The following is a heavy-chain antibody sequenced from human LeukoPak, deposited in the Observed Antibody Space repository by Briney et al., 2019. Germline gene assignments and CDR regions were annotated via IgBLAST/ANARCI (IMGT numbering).Heavy chain of an antibody. CDR3: ATEHDYGGQIFDY. D-gene: IGHD4-23*01. J-gene: IGHJ4*02. CDR1: GFTVSSNY. V-gene: IGHV3-53*01. CDR2: IYSGGST. Sequence: GGSLRLSCAASGFTVSSNYMSWVRRAPGKGLEWVSVIYSGGSTYYADSVKGRFTISRDNSKNTLYLQMNSLRAEDTAVYYCATEHDYGGQIFDYWGQGTLVTVSS.